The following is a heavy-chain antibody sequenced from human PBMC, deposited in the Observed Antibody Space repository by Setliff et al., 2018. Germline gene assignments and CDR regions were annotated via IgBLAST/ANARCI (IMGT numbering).Heavy chain of an antibody. Sequence: ASVKVSCKTSGFGFTTFGFSWVRQAPGQGLEWLGSISPYSGNTNYPQWLQDRVTMTIDTSATTVYMELQSLRSDDTAVYYCVRGSGPRVVVAMPFDYWGQGTPVTVSS. V-gene: IGHV1-18*01. CDR3: VRGSGPRVVVAMPFDY. CDR2: ISPYSGNT. CDR1: GFGFTTFG. J-gene: IGHJ4*02. D-gene: IGHD2-2*01.